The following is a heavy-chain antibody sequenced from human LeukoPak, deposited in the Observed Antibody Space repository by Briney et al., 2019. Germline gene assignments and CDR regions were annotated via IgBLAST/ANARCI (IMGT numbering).Heavy chain of an antibody. J-gene: IGHJ3*02. Sequence: GGSLRLSCAASGFNFNEYSMNWVRQAPGKGLEWISYISVSGTTIYYAASVKGRCTTSRDNAQNLVYLQMDSLRAEDTAVYYCAREPPYCSSTSCSHDAFDIWGQGTMVTVSS. CDR3: AREPPYCSSTSCSHDAFDI. V-gene: IGHV3-48*04. CDR1: GFNFNEYS. D-gene: IGHD2-2*01. CDR2: ISVSGTTI.